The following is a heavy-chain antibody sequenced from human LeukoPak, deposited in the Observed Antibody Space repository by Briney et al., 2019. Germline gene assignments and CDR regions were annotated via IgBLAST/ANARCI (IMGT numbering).Heavy chain of an antibody. D-gene: IGHD2-2*01. J-gene: IGHJ4*02. CDR3: ARDRMGDCATTSCYLAY. CDR1: GYTFTAYY. V-gene: IGHV1-2*02. Sequence: ASVKVSCKASGYTFTAYYLHWVRQAPGQGLEWMGGINPNSGDTNYSQKFQGRVTMTRDTSITTAYMELSRLTSDDKAIYYCARDRMGDCATTSCYLAYWGQGTLVTVSS. CDR2: INPNSGDT.